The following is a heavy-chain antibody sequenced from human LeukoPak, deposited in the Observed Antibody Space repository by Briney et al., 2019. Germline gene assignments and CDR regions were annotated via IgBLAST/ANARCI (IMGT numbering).Heavy chain of an antibody. CDR2: INHSGST. V-gene: IGHV4-34*01. D-gene: IGHD6-13*01. CDR1: GGSFSGYY. Sequence: SETLSLTCAVYGGSFSGYYWSWIRQPPGKGLEWIGEINHSGSTNDNPSLKSRVTISVDTSKNQFSLKLSSVTAADTAVYYCARRAPYSSSWVTQTYYYYYMDVWGKGTTVTISS. CDR3: ARRAPYSSSWVTQTYYYYYMDV. J-gene: IGHJ6*03.